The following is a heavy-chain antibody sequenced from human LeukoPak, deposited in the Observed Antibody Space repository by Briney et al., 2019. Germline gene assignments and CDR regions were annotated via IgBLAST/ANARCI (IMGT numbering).Heavy chain of an antibody. J-gene: IGHJ4*02. V-gene: IGHV1-2*02. CDR3: ARVGHYYDSSGYYTFDF. Sequence: GASVKVSCKASGYTFTDYYLHWVRQAPGQGLEWMGWINPNSGGTNYAQKFQGRVTMTRDTSISTAYMELSRLRSGDTAVYYCARVGHYYDSSGYYTFDFWGQGTLVTVSS. CDR2: INPNSGGT. CDR1: GYTFTDYY. D-gene: IGHD3-22*01.